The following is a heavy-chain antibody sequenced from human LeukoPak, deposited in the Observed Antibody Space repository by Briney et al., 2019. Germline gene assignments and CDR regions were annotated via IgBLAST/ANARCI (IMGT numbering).Heavy chain of an antibody. V-gene: IGHV3-30-3*01. CDR2: ISYDGSNK. J-gene: IGHJ5*02. D-gene: IGHD2-15*01. CDR1: GFTFSSYA. Sequence: GGSLRLSCAASGFTFSSYAMHWVRQAPGKGLEWVAVISYDGSNKYYADSVKGRFTISRDNSKNTLYLQMNSLRAEDTAVYYCARGSPLRYCSGGSCYRNWFDPWGQGTLVTVSS. CDR3: ARGSPLRYCSGGSCYRNWFDP.